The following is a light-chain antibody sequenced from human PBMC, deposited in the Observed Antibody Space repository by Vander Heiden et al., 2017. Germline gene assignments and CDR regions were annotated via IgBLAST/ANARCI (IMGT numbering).Light chain of an antibody. V-gene: IGKV1-5*03. J-gene: IGKJ1*01. CDR1: QSSSSW. CDR2: KAS. Sequence: DIQMTQSPSTLSASVGDRVTITCRASQSSSSWLAWYQQKPGKAPKVLIYKASSLESGVPSRFSGSGSGTEFTLTISSLQPDDFATYYCQQYNSYSWTFGQGTKVEIK. CDR3: QQYNSYSWT.